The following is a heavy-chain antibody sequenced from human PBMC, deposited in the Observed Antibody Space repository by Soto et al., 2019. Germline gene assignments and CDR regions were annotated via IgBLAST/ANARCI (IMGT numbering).Heavy chain of an antibody. CDR1: GASISGYH. CDR2: ISYSGAT. D-gene: IGHD6-19*01. V-gene: IGHV4-59*08. J-gene: IGHJ5*02. Sequence: PSETLSLTCTVSGASISGYHWSWIRQFPGKGLECLGYISYSGATNYNPSLKSRVTMSIDTSKNQFSLQLNSVTAADTAVYYCASGLNWFDPWGQGTLVTVSS. CDR3: ASGLNWFDP.